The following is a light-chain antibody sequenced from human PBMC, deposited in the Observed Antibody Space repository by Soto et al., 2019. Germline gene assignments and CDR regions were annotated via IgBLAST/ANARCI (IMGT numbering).Light chain of an antibody. J-gene: IGLJ1*01. CDR1: SSNIGSNT. CDR2: TTG. V-gene: IGLV1-44*01. CDR3: AAWDGSLNGHV. Sequence: QPVLTQPPSVSGTPGQRVTISCSGTSSNIGSNTVHWYQQLPGTAPKLLLYTTGQRPSGVPDRFSGSKSGTSASLAIRGLQSEDEADYYCAAWDGSLNGHVFGTGTKVTVL.